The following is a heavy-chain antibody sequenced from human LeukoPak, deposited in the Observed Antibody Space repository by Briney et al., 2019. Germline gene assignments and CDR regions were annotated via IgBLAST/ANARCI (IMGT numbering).Heavy chain of an antibody. CDR1: GYTFTSYG. CDR2: ISAYNGNT. Sequence: ASVTVSCKAAGYTFTSYGSSWGRQAPGQGREWVGWISAYNGNTNYAQKLQGRVTMTTDTSTSTAYMELRSLRSDDTAVYYCAREYDSTSDAFDIWGQGTMVTVSS. CDR3: AREYDSTSDAFDI. V-gene: IGHV1-18*01. J-gene: IGHJ3*02. D-gene: IGHD3-22*01.